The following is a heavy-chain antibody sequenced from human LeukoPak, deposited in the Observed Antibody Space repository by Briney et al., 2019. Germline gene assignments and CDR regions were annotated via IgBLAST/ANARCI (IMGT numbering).Heavy chain of an antibody. CDR2: INHSGST. D-gene: IGHD3-10*01. Sequence: GSLRLSCTASGFIFSSYSMHWIRQPPGKGLEWIGEINHSGSTNYNPSLKSRVTISVDTSKNQFSLKLSSVTAADTAVYYCARLIGELWFGDYYYYYMDVWGKGTTVTISS. J-gene: IGHJ6*03. V-gene: IGHV4-34*01. CDR3: ARLIGELWFGDYYYYYMDV. CDR1: GFIFSSYS.